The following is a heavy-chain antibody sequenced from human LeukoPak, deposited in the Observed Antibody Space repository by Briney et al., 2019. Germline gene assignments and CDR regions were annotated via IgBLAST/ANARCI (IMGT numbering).Heavy chain of an antibody. V-gene: IGHV4-30-2*01. CDR3: ARGGLYYYGSGSYTPFDP. Sequence: SETLSLTCAVSGGSISSGGYSWSWIRQPPGKGLEWIGYIYRSGSTYYNPSLKSRVTISVDRSKNQFSLKLSSVIAADTAVYYCARGGLYYYGSGSYTPFDPWGQGTLVTVSS. CDR2: IYRSGST. D-gene: IGHD3-10*01. J-gene: IGHJ5*02. CDR1: GGSISSGGYS.